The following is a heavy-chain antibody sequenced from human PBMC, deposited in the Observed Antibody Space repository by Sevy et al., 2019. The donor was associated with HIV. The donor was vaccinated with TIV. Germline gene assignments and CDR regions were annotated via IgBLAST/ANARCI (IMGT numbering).Heavy chain of an antibody. J-gene: IGHJ6*02. CDR1: RFTFSSYG. V-gene: IGHV3-30*18. D-gene: IGHD3-22*01. CDR2: ISYDGSNK. Sequence: GGSLRLSCAASRFTFSSYGMHWVRQAPGKGLEWVAVISYDGSNKYADSVKGGFTMSRDNSKNTLYLQMSSLRPEDTAVYSCAKVQDGGGYSAYGMDVWGQGTTVTVSS. CDR3: AKVQDGGGYSAYGMDV.